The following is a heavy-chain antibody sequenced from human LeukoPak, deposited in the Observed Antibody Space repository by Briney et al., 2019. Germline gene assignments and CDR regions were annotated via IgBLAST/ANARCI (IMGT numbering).Heavy chain of an antibody. CDR2: IKQDGSEK. CDR1: GFTFSSYW. CDR3: AKVRVATTGPFDY. V-gene: IGHV3-7*05. Sequence: GGSLRLSCAAPGFTFSSYWMSWVRQAPGKGLEWVANIKQDGSEKYYVDSVKGRFTISRDNAKSSLYLQMNSLRAEDTAVYYCAKVRVATTGPFDYWGQGTLVTVSS. J-gene: IGHJ4*02. D-gene: IGHD5-12*01.